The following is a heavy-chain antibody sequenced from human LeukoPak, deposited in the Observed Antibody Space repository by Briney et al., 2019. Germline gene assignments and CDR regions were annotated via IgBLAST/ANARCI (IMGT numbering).Heavy chain of an antibody. CDR2: IYYSGST. Sequence: TSETLSLPCSGPGVSISSGGYYWSWTRQHPGKGLEWIGYIYYSGSTYYNPSLKRRVTIPVDTSKNQFSLKLSSVTAADTAVYCCARVVGTSIEGWFDPWGQGTLVTVSS. D-gene: IGHD2-2*01. CDR3: ARVVGTSIEGWFDP. CDR1: GVSISSGGYY. V-gene: IGHV4-31*03. J-gene: IGHJ5*02.